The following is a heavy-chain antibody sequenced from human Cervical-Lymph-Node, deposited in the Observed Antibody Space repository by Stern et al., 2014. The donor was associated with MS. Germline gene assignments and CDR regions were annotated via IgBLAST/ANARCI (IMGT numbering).Heavy chain of an antibody. V-gene: IGHV1-2*02. CDR1: GYSFTGYF. D-gene: IGHD3/OR15-3a*01. J-gene: IGHJ4*02. CDR2: INPNSGDT. Sequence: DQLVESGAEVKKPGASVKVSCKASGYSFTGYFMHWLRQAPGQGLEWLGWINPNSGDTTYARKVQGRVTMTRDTSITTAYMELTRLRSDDTAVYYCARELDDFWTGYYLWGQGTLVTVSS. CDR3: ARELDDFWTGYYL.